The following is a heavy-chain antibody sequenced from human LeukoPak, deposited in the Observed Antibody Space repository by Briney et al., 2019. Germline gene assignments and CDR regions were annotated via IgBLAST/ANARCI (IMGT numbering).Heavy chain of an antibody. CDR2: IYYGGNT. D-gene: IGHD3-10*02. V-gene: IGHV4-39*01. CDR3: ARQVLLPMLDY. J-gene: IGHJ4*02. Sequence: SETLSLTCTVYGGSMRSYNYYWGWIRQPQGKGVEYIVSIYYGGNTYYNPSLKSRVTISVDASKNQFSLKLSSVTAADTAVYYCARQVLLPMLDYCGQGTVVTVSS. CDR1: GGSMRSYNYY.